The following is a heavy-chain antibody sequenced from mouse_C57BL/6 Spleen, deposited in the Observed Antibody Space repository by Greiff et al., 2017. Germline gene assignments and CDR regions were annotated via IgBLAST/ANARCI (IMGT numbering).Heavy chain of an antibody. D-gene: IGHD2-4*01. Sequence: VKLMESGGDLVKPGASVTMSCKASGYTFTSYWITWVKQRPGQGLEWIGDIYPGSGSTNYNEKFKSKATLTVDTSSSTAYMQLSSLTSEDSAVYYCAREEVYYDYDGFAYWGQGTLVTVSA. CDR1: GYTFTSYW. CDR3: AREEVYYDYDGFAY. V-gene: IGHV1-55*01. CDR2: IYPGSGST. J-gene: IGHJ3*01.